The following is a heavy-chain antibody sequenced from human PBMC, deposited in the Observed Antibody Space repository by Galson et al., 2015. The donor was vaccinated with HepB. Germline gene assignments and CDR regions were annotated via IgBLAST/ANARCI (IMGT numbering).Heavy chain of an antibody. D-gene: IGHD3-3*01. CDR3: ARDQLYYDFWSGYYNGPPDY. CDR1: GYTFTSYY. V-gene: IGHV1-46*01. J-gene: IGHJ4*02. CDR2: INPSGGST. Sequence: VKVSCKASGYTFTSYYMHWVRQAPGQGLEWMGIINPSGGSTSYAQKFQGRVTMTRDTSTSTVYMELSSLRSEDTAVYYCARDQLYYDFWSGYYNGPPDYWGQGTLVTVSS.